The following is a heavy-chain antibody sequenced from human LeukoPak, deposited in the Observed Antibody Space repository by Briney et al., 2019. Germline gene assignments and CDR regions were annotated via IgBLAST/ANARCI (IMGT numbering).Heavy chain of an antibody. V-gene: IGHV7-4-1*02. CDR1: GYTFTSYA. J-gene: IGHJ4*02. CDR2: INTNTGNP. Sequence: ASVKVSCKASGYTFTSYAMNWVRQAPGQGLEWMGWINTNTGNPTYAQGFTGRFVFSLDTSVSTAYLQISSLKAEDTAVYYCARHTYYYDSSGYYSRRLFDYWGQGTLVTVSS. CDR3: ARHTYYYDSSGYYSRRLFDY. D-gene: IGHD3-22*01.